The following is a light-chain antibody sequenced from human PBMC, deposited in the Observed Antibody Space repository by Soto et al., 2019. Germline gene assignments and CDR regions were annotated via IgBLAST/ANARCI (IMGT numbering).Light chain of an antibody. CDR2: DVN. Sequence: QSALTQPLSVSGSPGQSVAISCTGTSNDFGAYDHVSWYQHSPDKAPQLLIFDVNKRTSGVPDRFSGSKSVNTASLNISGLQADAEAEYFCSSFAGNYSLYIFGSGTKLTVL. CDR1: SNDFGAYDH. CDR3: SSFAGNYSLYI. V-gene: IGLV2-11*01. J-gene: IGLJ1*01.